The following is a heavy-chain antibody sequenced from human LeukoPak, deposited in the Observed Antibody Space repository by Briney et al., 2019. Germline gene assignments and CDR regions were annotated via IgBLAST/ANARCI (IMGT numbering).Heavy chain of an antibody. CDR1: GYTFIKYG. D-gene: IGHD6-6*01. Sequence: ASVKVSCKASGYTFIKYGINWVRQAPGQELEWLGWISVYNGNTNFAQKFQGRVTMTTDTSTNTASMELRSLNSDDTAVYYCARDLATYSSSPYYYYYMDVWGKGTTVTVSS. CDR3: ARDLATYSSSPYYYYYMDV. CDR2: ISVYNGNT. V-gene: IGHV1-18*01. J-gene: IGHJ6*03.